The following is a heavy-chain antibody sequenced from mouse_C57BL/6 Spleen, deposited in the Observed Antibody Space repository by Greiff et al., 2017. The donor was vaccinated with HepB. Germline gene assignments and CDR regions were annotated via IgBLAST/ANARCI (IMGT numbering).Heavy chain of an antibody. CDR2: ISNGGGST. V-gene: IGHV5-12*01. D-gene: IGHD3-3*01. CDR3: ARHERDRGAY. J-gene: IGHJ3*01. Sequence: EVKLVESGGGLVQPGGSLKLSCAASGFTFSDYYMYWVRQTPEKRLEWVAYISNGGGSTYYPDTVKGRFTISRDNAKNTLYLQMSRLKSEDTAMYYCARHERDRGAYWGQGTLVTVSA. CDR1: GFTFSDYY.